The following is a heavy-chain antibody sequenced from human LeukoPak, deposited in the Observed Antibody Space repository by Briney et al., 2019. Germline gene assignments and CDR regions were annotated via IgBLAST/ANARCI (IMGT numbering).Heavy chain of an antibody. J-gene: IGHJ6*02. CDR2: IIPILGIA. D-gene: IGHD2-21*01. CDR1: GGTFSSYA. Sequence: SVKVSCKASGGTFSSYAISWVRQVPGQGLEWMGRIIPILGIANYAQKFQGRVTITADKSTSTAYMELSSLRSEDTAVYYCAICGSSYYYYYGMDVWGQGTTVTVSS. CDR3: AICGSSYYYYYGMDV. V-gene: IGHV1-69*04.